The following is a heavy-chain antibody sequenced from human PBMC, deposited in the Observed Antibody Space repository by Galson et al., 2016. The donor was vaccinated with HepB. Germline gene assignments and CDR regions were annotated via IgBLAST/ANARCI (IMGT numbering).Heavy chain of an antibody. CDR2: MHHSGNT. CDR3: AREHWGHTIPDF. J-gene: IGHJ4*02. D-gene: IGHD3-3*01. CDR1: GYSISSGFN. V-gene: IGHV4-38-2*02. Sequence: ETLSLTCTVSGYSISSGFNWGWIRAAPGKGLEWIGSMHHSGNTFCNPSVRSRVTTSIDMSKNQFSLNLTSVTAADTAVYYCAREHWGHTIPDFWGQGTLVTVSS.